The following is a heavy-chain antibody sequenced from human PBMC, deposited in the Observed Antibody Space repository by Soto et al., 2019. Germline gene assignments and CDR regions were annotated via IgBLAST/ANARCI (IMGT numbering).Heavy chain of an antibody. J-gene: IGHJ5*02. V-gene: IGHV3-21*06. D-gene: IGHD1-7*01. Sequence: GGSLRLSCTTSGISFGSYTMNWVRQAPGKGLEWVSSISTSASHIYYADSVKGRFTVSRDDGKNTLYLQMNNLRAEDTAVYFCATLLVPTTVLSPWFDPLGQGTLVTVSS. CDR1: GISFGSYT. CDR3: ATLLVPTTVLSPWFDP. CDR2: ISTSASHI.